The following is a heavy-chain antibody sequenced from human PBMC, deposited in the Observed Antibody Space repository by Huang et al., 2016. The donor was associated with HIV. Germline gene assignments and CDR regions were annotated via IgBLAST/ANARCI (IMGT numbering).Heavy chain of an antibody. CDR1: GFTFSNYG. CDR3: AKDREDRAYQLDY. CDR2: ISYEGIYQ. Sequence: QVQLVESGGGVVQPGRSLRLSCAASGFTFSNYGVHWVRQAPGKGREWVAAISYEGIYQDYSDSVKGRFTISRDDSQNTLYLQMSSLRAEDTAVYFCAKDREDRAYQLDYWGQGTRVTVSS. J-gene: IGHJ4*02. V-gene: IGHV3-30*18. D-gene: IGHD2-2*01.